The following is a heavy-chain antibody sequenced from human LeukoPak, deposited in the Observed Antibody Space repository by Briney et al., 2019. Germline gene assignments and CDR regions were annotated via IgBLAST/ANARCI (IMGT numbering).Heavy chain of an antibody. D-gene: IGHD4-17*01. CDR3: VGATVGP. V-gene: IGHV3-30*03. Sequence: GGSLRLSCAASGFTFSSYGMHWVRQAPGKGLEWVAVISYDGSNKYYADSVKGRFTISRDNSKNTLYLQMNSLRAEDTAVYYCVGATVGPWGQGTLVTVSS. J-gene: IGHJ5*02. CDR1: GFTFSSYG. CDR2: ISYDGSNK.